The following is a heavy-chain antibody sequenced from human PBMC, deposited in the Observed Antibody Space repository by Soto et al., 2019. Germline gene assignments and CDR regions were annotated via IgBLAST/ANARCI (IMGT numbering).Heavy chain of an antibody. V-gene: IGHV4-39*07. J-gene: IGHJ4*02. CDR3: ARLRVRGVSSPIDY. D-gene: IGHD3-10*01. CDR2: IYYSGST. CDR1: GGSISSSSYY. Sequence: SETLSLTCTVSGGSISSSSYYWGWIRQPPGKGLEWIGSIYYSGSTYYNPSLKSRVTISVDTSKNQFSLKLSSVTAANTAVYYCARLRVRGVSSPIDYWGQGTLVTVSS.